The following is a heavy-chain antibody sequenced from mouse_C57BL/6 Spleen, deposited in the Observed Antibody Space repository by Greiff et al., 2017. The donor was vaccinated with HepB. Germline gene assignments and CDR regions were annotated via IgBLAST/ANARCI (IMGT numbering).Heavy chain of an antibody. CDR3: ARPSITTVASYYYAMDY. Sequence: VQLQQSGPELVKPGASVKIPCKASGYTFTDYNMDWVKQSHGKSLEWIGDINPNNGGTIYNQKFKGQATLTVDKSSSTAYMELRSLTSEDTAVYYCARPSITTVASYYYAMDYWGQGTSVTVSS. CDR1: GYTFTDYN. CDR2: INPNNGGT. D-gene: IGHD1-1*01. J-gene: IGHJ4*01. V-gene: IGHV1-18*01.